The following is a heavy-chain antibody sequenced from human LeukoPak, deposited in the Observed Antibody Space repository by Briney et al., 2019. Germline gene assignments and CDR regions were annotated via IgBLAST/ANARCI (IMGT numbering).Heavy chain of an antibody. D-gene: IGHD4-23*01. J-gene: IGHJ4*02. CDR1: GGSISSSSYY. V-gene: IGHV4-39*07. Sequence: PSETLSLTCTVSGGSISSSSYYWGWIRQPPGKGLEWIGSIYYSGSIYYNPSLKSRVTISVDTSKNQFSLKLSSVTAADTAVYYCARANSHKPYDYWGQGTLVTVSS. CDR3: ARANSHKPYDY. CDR2: IYYSGSI.